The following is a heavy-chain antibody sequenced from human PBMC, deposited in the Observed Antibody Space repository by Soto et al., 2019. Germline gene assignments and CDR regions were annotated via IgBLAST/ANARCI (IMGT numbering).Heavy chain of an antibody. J-gene: IGHJ4*02. CDR2: ISGSGGST. V-gene: IGHV3-23*01. CDR3: ARLGYCSSMSCPTFDN. CDR1: GFTFSSYA. D-gene: IGHD2-2*01. Sequence: GGSLRLSCAASGFTFSSYAMTWVRRAPGKGLEWVSSISGSGGSTYYADSVKGRFTISRDNSKNTLYLQMNSLRAEETAVYYCARLGYCSSMSCPTFDNWGQGTLVTVSS.